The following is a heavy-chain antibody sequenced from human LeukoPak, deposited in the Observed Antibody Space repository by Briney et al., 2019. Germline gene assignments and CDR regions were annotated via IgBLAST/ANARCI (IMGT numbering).Heavy chain of an antibody. CDR2: IKSDGSST. Sequence: PGGSLRLSCAASGFTFSSYWMHWVRQVPGKGLVWVSRIKSDGSSTSYADSVKGRFTISRDNAKNSLYLQMNSLRAEDTAVYYCASDLGYYDSSDAFDIWPQGTMVTVSS. CDR1: GFTFSSYW. D-gene: IGHD3-22*01. V-gene: IGHV3-74*01. J-gene: IGHJ3*02. CDR3: ASDLGYYDSSDAFDI.